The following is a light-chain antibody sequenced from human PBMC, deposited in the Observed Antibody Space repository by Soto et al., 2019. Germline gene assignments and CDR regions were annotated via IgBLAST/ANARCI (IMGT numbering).Light chain of an antibody. CDR3: QQRSNWIT. J-gene: IGKJ5*01. CDR1: QSVGSS. Sequence: EIVLTQSPATLSLLPGERATLSCRASQSVGSSLAWYQYRPGQAPRLLLYDASSRATGIPARFSGSGSGTDFTLTISSRGPEGFAVYYCQQRSNWITFGQGTRLEIE. CDR2: DAS. V-gene: IGKV3-11*01.